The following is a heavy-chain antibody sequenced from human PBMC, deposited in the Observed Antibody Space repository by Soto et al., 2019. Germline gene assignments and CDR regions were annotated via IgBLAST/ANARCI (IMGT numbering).Heavy chain of an antibody. CDR2: ISGSGGST. Sequence: EVQLLESGGGLVQPGGSLSLSCAASGFTFSSYAMSWVRQAPGKGLEWVSAISGSGGSTYYADSVKGRFTISRDNSKNTLYLQMNSLRAEDTAVYYCAKASQKGSGWGCWDYWGQGTLVTVSS. J-gene: IGHJ4*02. D-gene: IGHD6-25*01. CDR3: AKASQKGSGWGCWDY. CDR1: GFTFSSYA. V-gene: IGHV3-23*01.